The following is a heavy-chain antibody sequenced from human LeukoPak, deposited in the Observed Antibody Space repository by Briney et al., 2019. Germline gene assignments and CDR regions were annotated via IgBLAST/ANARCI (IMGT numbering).Heavy chain of an antibody. CDR3: ARGLEQWLGIYYYGMDV. D-gene: IGHD6-19*01. Sequence: PSETLFLTCAVYGGSFSGYYWSWIRQPPGKGLEWIGEINHSGSTNYNPSLKSRVTISVDTSKNQFSLKLSSVTAADTAVYYCARGLEQWLGIYYYGMDVWGQGTTVTVSS. CDR1: GGSFSGYY. J-gene: IGHJ6*02. V-gene: IGHV4-34*01. CDR2: INHSGST.